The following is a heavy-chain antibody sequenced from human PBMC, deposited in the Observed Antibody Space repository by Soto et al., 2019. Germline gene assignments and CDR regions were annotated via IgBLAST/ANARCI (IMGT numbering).Heavy chain of an antibody. D-gene: IGHD3-22*01. V-gene: IGHV1-8*02. CDR1: GYTFTSYD. CDR3: ARGLDTRIVVARDYYGMDG. J-gene: IGHJ6*02. Sequence: SVKVSCKATGYTFTSYDINWVRQATGQGLEWMGWMNPNSGNTGYAQKFQGRVTMTRNTSIRTAYMALSSLRSEDTAVYYCARGLDTRIVVARDYYGMDGWGQGTTVT. CDR2: MNPNSGNT.